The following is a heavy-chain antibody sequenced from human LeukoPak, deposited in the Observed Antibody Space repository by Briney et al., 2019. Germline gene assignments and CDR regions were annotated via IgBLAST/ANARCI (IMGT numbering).Heavy chain of an antibody. D-gene: IGHD1-26*01. CDR2: TYYRSKWYS. J-gene: IGHJ4*02. CDR1: GDSVSSNSAA. CDR3: ARGGSYPLDY. Sequence: SQTLSLTCVISGDSVSSNSAAWNWIRQSPSRGLEWLGRTYYRSKWYSRYALSVKSRITINPDTSKNQFSLQLDSVTPDDTAVYYCARGGSYPLDYWGQGTLVTVSS. V-gene: IGHV6-1*01.